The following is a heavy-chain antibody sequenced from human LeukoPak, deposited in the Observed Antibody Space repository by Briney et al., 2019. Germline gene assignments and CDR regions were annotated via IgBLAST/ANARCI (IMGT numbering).Heavy chain of an antibody. J-gene: IGHJ6*03. V-gene: IGHV4-4*09. Sequence: SETLSLTCTVSGGSISSYYWSWIRQPPGKGLEWIGYIYTSGSTNYNPSLKSRVTISVDTSKNQFSLKLSSVTAADTAVYYCARAGQDIVVVPAARVYYYYMDAWGKGTTVTVSS. CDR3: ARAGQDIVVVPAARVYYYYMDA. CDR2: IYTSGST. D-gene: IGHD2-2*01. CDR1: GGSISSYY.